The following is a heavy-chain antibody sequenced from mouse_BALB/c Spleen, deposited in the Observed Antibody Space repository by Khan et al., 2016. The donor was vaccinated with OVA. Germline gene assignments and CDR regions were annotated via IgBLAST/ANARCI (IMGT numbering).Heavy chain of an antibody. Sequence: VQLQQSGPELVKPGASVKISCKASGYSFTGYFMNWVMQSHGKSLEWIGRINPHIGETFYNQKFKGKATLTVDESSSTAHMELRSLTSEDAADYYCARIYRRDFDYWGQGTTLTVSS. J-gene: IGHJ2*01. CDR2: INPHIGET. V-gene: IGHV1-20*01. D-gene: IGHD2-1*01. CDR3: ARIYRRDFDY. CDR1: GYSFTGYF.